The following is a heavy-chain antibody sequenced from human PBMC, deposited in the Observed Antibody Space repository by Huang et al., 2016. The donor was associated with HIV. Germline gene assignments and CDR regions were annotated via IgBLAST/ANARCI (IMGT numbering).Heavy chain of an antibody. Sequence: QERLVESGGGVVQPGRSLRLSCAASGFTFSSYAMHWVRQAPGKGLGWVAVSSYDGSNQDYVDSVKGRFTISRDNSKKMLYLQMNSLRMGDTAVYYCARGSAGVLWFGEMWGQGTLVTVSS. CDR2: SSYDGSNQ. D-gene: IGHD3-10*01. CDR1: GFTFSSYA. CDR3: ARGSAGVLWFGEM. V-gene: IGHV3-30*04. J-gene: IGHJ4*02.